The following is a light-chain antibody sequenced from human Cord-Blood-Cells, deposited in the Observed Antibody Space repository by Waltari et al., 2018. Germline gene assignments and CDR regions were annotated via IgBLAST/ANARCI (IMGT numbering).Light chain of an antibody. V-gene: IGLV2-14*01. Sequence: QSALTQPASVSGSPGPSITISCTGTSSHVGGYNYVSWYQQHPGKAPKLMIYDVSNRPSGVSNRFSGSKSGNTASLTISGLQAEDEADYYCSSYTSSSTLYVFGTGTKVTVL. J-gene: IGLJ1*01. CDR3: SSYTSSSTLYV. CDR2: DVS. CDR1: SSHVGGYNY.